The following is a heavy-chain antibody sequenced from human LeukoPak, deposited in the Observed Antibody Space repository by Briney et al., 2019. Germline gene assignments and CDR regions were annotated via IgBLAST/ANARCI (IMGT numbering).Heavy chain of an antibody. CDR2: IYYSGST. V-gene: IGHV4-31*03. J-gene: IGHJ5*02. CDR3: ARSLAHYYDSSGYFDP. D-gene: IGHD3-22*01. CDR1: GGSISSGGYY. Sequence: SQTLSLTCTVSGGSISSGGYYWSWIRQHPGKGLEWIGYIYYSGSTYYNPSLKSRVTISVDTSKNQFSLKLSSVTAADTAVYCCARSLAHYYDSSGYFDPWGQGTLVTVSS.